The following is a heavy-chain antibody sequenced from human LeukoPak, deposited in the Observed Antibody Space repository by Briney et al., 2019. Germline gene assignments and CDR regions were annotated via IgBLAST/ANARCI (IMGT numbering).Heavy chain of an antibody. J-gene: IGHJ3*02. CDR2: IYGSGST. CDR3: ARDEYGDYFGAFDI. Sequence: SETLSLTCTISNGSISSHYWNWIRQPPGKGLEWIGCIYGSGSTHYNPSLKSRITISVDTSKNEFSLKLTSVTAAGTAVYYCARDEYGDYFGAFDIWGQGTLVTVSS. V-gene: IGHV4-59*11. D-gene: IGHD4-17*01. CDR1: NGSISSHY.